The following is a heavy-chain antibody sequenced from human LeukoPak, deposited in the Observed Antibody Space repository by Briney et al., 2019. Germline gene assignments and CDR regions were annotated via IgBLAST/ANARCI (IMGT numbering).Heavy chain of an antibody. CDR1: GFTFSSHH. V-gene: IGHV3-64D*09. CDR2: ISSSGDRP. Sequence: PGGSLRLSCSASGFTFSSHHMRWVRQAPGKGLQYVSAISSSGDRPNYADSVKGRFTISRDNSKNTLYLQMSSLRTEDTAVYYCVRGTNSGSGNYFDYWGQGTLVTVSS. CDR3: VRGTNSGSGNYFDY. D-gene: IGHD2-15*01. J-gene: IGHJ4*02.